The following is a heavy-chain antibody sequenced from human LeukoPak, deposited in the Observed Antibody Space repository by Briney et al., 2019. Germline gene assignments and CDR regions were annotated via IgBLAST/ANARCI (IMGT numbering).Heavy chain of an antibody. D-gene: IGHD6-19*01. J-gene: IGHJ5*02. CDR1: GFTFSSYA. CDR2: ISGPGGTT. V-gene: IGHV3-23*01. Sequence: QAGGSLRLSCAASGFTFSSYAMTWVRQAPGKGLDWVSAISGPGGTTFYADSVKGRFTISRDNSKNTLYLQMNSLRAEDTAIYFCAKAKDPGIIAVLGPWGQGTLVTVSP. CDR3: AKAKDPGIIAVLGP.